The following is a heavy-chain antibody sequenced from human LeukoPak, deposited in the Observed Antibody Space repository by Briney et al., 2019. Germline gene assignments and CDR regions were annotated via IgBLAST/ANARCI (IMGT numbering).Heavy chain of an antibody. V-gene: IGHV4-59*08. CDR2: IYYSGST. Sequence: SETLSLTCTVSGGSISSYYWSWIRQPPGKGLEWIGYIYYSGSTNYNPSLKSRVTISVDMSKNQFSLKLSSVTAADTAVYYCARRGYSPRDAFDIWGQGTMVTVSS. J-gene: IGHJ3*02. CDR1: GGSISSYY. D-gene: IGHD5-18*01. CDR3: ARRGYSPRDAFDI.